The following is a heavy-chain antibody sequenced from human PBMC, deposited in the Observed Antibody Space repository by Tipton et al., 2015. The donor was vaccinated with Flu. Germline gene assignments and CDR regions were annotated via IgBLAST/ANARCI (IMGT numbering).Heavy chain of an antibody. V-gene: IGHV3-23*01. D-gene: IGHD4-17*01. Sequence: AASGFTFSSYAMSWVRQAPGKGLEWVSAISGSGGSTYYADSVKGRFTISRDNAKNSLYLQMNSLRAEDTAVYYCARVPDYGIDYWGQGTLVTVSS. CDR3: ARVPDYGIDY. J-gene: IGHJ4*02. CDR2: ISGSGGST. CDR1: GFTFSSYA.